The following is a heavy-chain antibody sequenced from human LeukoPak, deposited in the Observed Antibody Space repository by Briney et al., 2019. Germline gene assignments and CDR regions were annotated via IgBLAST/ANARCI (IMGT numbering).Heavy chain of an antibody. J-gene: IGHJ1*01. CDR1: GFTFSSYS. V-gene: IGHV3-21*01. D-gene: IGHD6-19*01. CDR2: ISSSSSYI. Sequence: GGPLRLSCAASGFTFSSYSMNWVRQAPGKGLEWVSSISSSSSYIYYADSVKGRFTISRDNAKNSLYLQMNSLRAEDTAVYYCASEAAVAAAFQHWGQGTLVTVSS. CDR3: ASEAAVAAAFQH.